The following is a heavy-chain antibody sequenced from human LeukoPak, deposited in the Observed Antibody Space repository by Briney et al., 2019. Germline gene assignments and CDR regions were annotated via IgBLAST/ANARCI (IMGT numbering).Heavy chain of an antibody. J-gene: IGHJ3*02. CDR3: ARQDQARTHITMIVVITAGAFDI. V-gene: IGHV4-39*01. CDR1: GGSISSSSYY. Sequence: SETLSLTCAVSGGSISSSSYYWGWLRQPPGMGLEWFGSIYYSGSTYYNPSLKSRVTISVDTSKNQFSLRLSSVTAADTAVYYCARQDQARTHITMIVVITAGAFDIWGQGTMVTVSS. CDR2: IYYSGST. D-gene: IGHD3-22*01.